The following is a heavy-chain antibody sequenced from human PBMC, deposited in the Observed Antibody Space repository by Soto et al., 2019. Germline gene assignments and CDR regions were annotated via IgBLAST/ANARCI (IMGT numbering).Heavy chain of an antibody. J-gene: IGHJ3*01. CDR3: ARAAVAFDAFDL. CDR2: TYLRSKWYN. V-gene: IGHV6-1*01. Sequence: QLQQSGPGLVKPSQTLSLTCGISGDSVSSNSATWNWIRQYPSRGLEWMGRTYLRSKWYNEYAVSVKSRIAISPDTSKNHFSLHLSSVTPEDTAVYFCARAAVAFDAFDLWGQGTVVTVSS. CDR1: GDSVSSNSAT. D-gene: IGHD2-15*01.